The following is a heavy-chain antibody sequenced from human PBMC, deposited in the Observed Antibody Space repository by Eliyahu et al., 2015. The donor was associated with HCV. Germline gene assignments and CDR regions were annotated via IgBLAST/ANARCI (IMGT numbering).Heavy chain of an antibody. CDR2: INHSGST. V-gene: IGHV4-34*01. J-gene: IGHJ6*02. CDR1: GGSFSSYS. D-gene: IGHD4-11*01. CDR3: ARGFNGHSSNYLYYYFGMYV. Sequence: QVQLQQWGAGLLKPSETLSLTCAVYGGSFSSYSWNWIRQPPGKGLEWIGEINHSGSTTYNPSLKSRVHISVDTSKKQFSLKLRSVTAADTSVYYCARGFNGHSSNYLYYYFGMYVWGQGTTVSVSS.